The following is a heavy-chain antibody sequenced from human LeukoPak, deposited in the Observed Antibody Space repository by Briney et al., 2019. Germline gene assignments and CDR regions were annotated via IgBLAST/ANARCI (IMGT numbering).Heavy chain of an antibody. D-gene: IGHD3-16*01. J-gene: IGHJ6*02. CDR1: GYTFTGYY. Sequence: ASVKVSCKASGYTFTGYYMHWVRQAPGQGLEWMGWINPNSGGTNYAQKFQGWVTMTRDTSISTAYMELSRLRSDDTAVYYCARGLRFGRYSDYYYGMDVWGQGTTVTVSS. CDR3: ARGLRFGRYSDYYYGMDV. V-gene: IGHV1-2*04. CDR2: INPNSGGT.